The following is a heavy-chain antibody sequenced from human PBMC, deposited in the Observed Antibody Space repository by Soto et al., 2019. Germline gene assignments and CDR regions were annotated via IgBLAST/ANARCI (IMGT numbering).Heavy chain of an antibody. CDR1: GFTFSNYA. Sequence: EVQLLESGGGLVQPGGSLRLSCAASGFTFSNYAMNWVRQAPGKGLEWVSGISGGSGGTYYADSVKGRFTISRDNSRNTLYLQMNSLRAEDTAVYYCAKDPTGYSSSWYESALWTGGHYFDYWGQGTLVTVSS. CDR3: AKDPTGYSSSWYESALWTGGHYFDY. CDR2: ISGGSGGT. D-gene: IGHD6-13*01. J-gene: IGHJ4*02. V-gene: IGHV3-23*01.